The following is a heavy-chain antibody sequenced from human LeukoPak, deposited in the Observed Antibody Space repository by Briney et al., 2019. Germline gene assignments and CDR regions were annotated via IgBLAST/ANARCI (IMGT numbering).Heavy chain of an antibody. CDR2: ISWNSGSI. CDR3: AKDLYDILTGTPVDY. Sequence: GRSLRLSCSASGFTFDDYAMHWVRQAPGKGLEWVSGISWNSGSIGYADSVKGRFTISRDNAKNSLYLQMNSLRAEDTALYYCAKDLYDILTGTPVDYWGQGTLVTVSS. D-gene: IGHD3-9*01. CDR1: GFTFDDYA. J-gene: IGHJ4*02. V-gene: IGHV3-9*01.